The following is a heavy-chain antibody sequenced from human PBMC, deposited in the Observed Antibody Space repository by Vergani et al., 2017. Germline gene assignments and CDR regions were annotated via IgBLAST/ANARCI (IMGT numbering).Heavy chain of an antibody. CDR3: ARVNCSSTSCYGPPAY. D-gene: IGHD2-2*01. CDR1: GGTFSSYA. Sequence: QVQLVQSGAEVKKPGSSVKVSCKASGGTFSSYAIIWVRQAPGQGLEWMGGIIPIFGTATYAQRFQGRVTITADESTSTAYMELSSLRSEDTAMYYCARVNCSSTSCYGPPAYWGQGTLVTVSS. CDR2: IIPIFGTA. V-gene: IGHV1-69*12. J-gene: IGHJ4*02.